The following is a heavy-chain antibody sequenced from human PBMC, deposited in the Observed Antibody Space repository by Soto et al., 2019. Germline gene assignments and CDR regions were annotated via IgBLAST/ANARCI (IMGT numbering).Heavy chain of an antibody. V-gene: IGHV1-18*01. J-gene: IGHJ4*02. CDR2: ISAYNGNT. CDR1: GYTFTSYG. Sequence: ASVKVSCKASGYTFTSYGISWVRQAPGQGLEWMGWISAYNGNTNYAQKLQGRVTMTTDTSTSTAYMELRSLRSDDTAVYYCARDQDYYGSGRNFDYWGQGTLVTVSS. D-gene: IGHD3-10*01. CDR3: ARDQDYYGSGRNFDY.